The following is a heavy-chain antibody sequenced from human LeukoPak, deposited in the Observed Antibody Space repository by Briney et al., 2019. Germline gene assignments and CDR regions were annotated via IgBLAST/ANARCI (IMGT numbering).Heavy chain of an antibody. CDR3: ARDRSQEFDP. Sequence: GSLRLSCAASGFTFSNYWMSWVRQAPGKGLEWLAVISSDGTNKDYADSVKGRFSISRDNSKNTLYLQMNRLRADDTAVYYCARDRSQEFDPWGQGTLVTVSS. CDR1: GFTFSNYW. D-gene: IGHD3-10*01. V-gene: IGHV3-30*03. J-gene: IGHJ5*02. CDR2: ISSDGTNK.